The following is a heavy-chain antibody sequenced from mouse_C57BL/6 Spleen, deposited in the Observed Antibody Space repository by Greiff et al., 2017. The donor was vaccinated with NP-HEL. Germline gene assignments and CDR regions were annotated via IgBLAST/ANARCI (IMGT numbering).Heavy chain of an antibody. CDR2: IYPGDGDT. J-gene: IGHJ1*03. V-gene: IGHV1-82*01. CDR3: ARSSAYGSSYDWYFDV. CDR1: GYAFSSSW. D-gene: IGHD1-1*01. Sequence: VKLVESGPELVKPGASVKISCKASGYAFSSSWMNWVKQRPGKGLEWIGRIYPGDGDTNYNGKFKGKATLTADKSSSTAYMQLSSLTSEDSAVYFCARSSAYGSSYDWYFDVWGTGTTVTVSS.